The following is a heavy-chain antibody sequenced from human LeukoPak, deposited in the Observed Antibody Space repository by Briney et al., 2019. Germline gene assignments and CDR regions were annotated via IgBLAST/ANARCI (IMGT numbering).Heavy chain of an antibody. CDR3: AREGRGSGSYYTFWFDP. J-gene: IGHJ5*02. CDR2: INPNSGGT. V-gene: IGHV1-2*04. CDR1: GYTFTGYY. D-gene: IGHD3-10*01. Sequence: ASVKVSCKASGYTFTGYYMHWVRQAPGQGLEWMGWINPNSGGTNYAQKFQGWVTMTRDTSISTAYMELSRLRSDDTAVYYCAREGRGSGSYYTFWFDPWGQGTLVIVSS.